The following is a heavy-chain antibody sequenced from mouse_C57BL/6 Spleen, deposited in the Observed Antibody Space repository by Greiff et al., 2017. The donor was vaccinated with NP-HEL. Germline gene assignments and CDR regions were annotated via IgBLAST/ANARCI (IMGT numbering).Heavy chain of an antibody. CDR1: GFTFSSYA. CDR2: ISDGGSYP. D-gene: IGHD3-2*02. V-gene: IGHV5-4*01. J-gene: IGHJ3*01. CDR3: ARDEATQDAWAY. Sequence: DVKLVESGGGLVKPGGSLKLSCAASGFTFSSYALSWVRQTPEKRLEWVATISDGGSYPYYPANVKGRFIISRDNAKNNLYLPMSQLKYEDTTMYCCARDEATQDAWAYWGQGTLVTVSA.